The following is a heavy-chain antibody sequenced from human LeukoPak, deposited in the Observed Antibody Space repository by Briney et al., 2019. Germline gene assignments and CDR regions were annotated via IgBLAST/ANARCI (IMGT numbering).Heavy chain of an antibody. J-gene: IGHJ3*02. CDR3: ARVVTLPQDAFDI. D-gene: IGHD4-23*01. CDR2: INHSGST. V-gene: IGHV4-34*01. Sequence: SETLSLTCAVYGGSFSGYYWSWIRQPPGKGLEWIGEINHSGSTNYNPSLKSRVTISVDTSKNQFSLKLSSVTAADTAVYYCARVVTLPQDAFDIWGQGTMVTVSS. CDR1: GGSFSGYY.